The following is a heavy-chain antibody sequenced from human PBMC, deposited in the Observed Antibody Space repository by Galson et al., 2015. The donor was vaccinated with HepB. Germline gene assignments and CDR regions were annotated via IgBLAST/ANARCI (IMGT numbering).Heavy chain of an antibody. CDR3: ARGDFYGDYSTGNFDY. CDR1: GGTFSSYA. J-gene: IGHJ4*02. Sequence: SVKVSCKASGGTFSSYAISWVRQAPGQGLEWMGRIIPILGIANYAQKFQGRVTITADKSTSTAYMELSSLRSEDTAVYYCARGDFYGDYSTGNFDYWGQGTLVTVSS. D-gene: IGHD4-17*01. CDR2: IIPILGIA. V-gene: IGHV1-69*04.